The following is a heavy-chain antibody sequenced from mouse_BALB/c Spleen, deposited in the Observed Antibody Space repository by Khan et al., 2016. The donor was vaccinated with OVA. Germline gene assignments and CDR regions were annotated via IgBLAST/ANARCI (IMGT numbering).Heavy chain of an antibody. CDR1: GYTFTSYW. J-gene: IGHJ3*01. V-gene: IGHV1S132*01. CDR2: IFPGTGTT. CDR3: ARGYFGNYEFAY. D-gene: IGHD2-1*01. Sequence: QVQLKESGTELVKPGASVKLSCTTSGYTFTSYWIQWVKQRPGQGLEWIGQIFPGTGTTYYNENFKGKATLTIDTSSTTAYMQLSSLTSEDSAVYFCARGYFGNYEFAYWGQGTLFTVSA.